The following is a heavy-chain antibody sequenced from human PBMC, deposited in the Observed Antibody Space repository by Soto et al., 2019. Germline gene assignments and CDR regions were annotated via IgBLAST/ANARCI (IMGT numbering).Heavy chain of an antibody. CDR2: ISGSGGST. Sequence: EVQLLESGGGLVQPGGSLRLSCAASGFTFSSYAMSWVRQAPGKGLEWVSAISGSGGSTYYADSVKGRFTISRDNSKNTLYMQMNSLRAEDTAVYYCAKGGSYSDSSGWRFDYWGQGTLVTVSS. D-gene: IGHD3-22*01. V-gene: IGHV3-23*01. J-gene: IGHJ4*02. CDR1: GFTFSSYA. CDR3: AKGGSYSDSSGWRFDY.